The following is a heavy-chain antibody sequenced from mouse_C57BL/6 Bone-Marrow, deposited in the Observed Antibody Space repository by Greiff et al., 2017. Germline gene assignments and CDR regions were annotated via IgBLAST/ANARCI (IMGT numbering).Heavy chain of an antibody. CDR1: GFTFSSYA. D-gene: IGHD3-3*01. V-gene: IGHV5-4*01. J-gene: IGHJ2*01. CDR2: ISDGGSYT. Sequence: EVQLVESGGGLVKPGGSLKLSCAAFGFTFSSYAMSWVRQTPEKRLEWVATISDGGSYTYYPDNVKGRFTISRDNAKNNLYLQMSHLKSEDTAMYYCARVRGLFDYWGQGTTLTVSS. CDR3: ARVRGLFDY.